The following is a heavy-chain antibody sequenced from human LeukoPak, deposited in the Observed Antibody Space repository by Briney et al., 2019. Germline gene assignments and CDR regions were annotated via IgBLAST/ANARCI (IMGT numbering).Heavy chain of an antibody. Sequence: GGSLRLSCAASGFTVSSNYMSWVRQAPGKGLEWVSVIYSGGSTYYADSVKGRFTISRDNSKNTLYLQMNSLRAEDTAVYYCASSGQWLLYYFDYWGQGTLATVSS. V-gene: IGHV3-66*01. CDR2: IYSGGST. CDR1: GFTVSSNY. D-gene: IGHD6-19*01. CDR3: ASSGQWLLYYFDY. J-gene: IGHJ4*02.